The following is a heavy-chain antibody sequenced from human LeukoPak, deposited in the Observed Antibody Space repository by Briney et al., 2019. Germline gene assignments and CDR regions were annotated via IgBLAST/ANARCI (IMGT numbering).Heavy chain of an antibody. D-gene: IGHD3-16*02. Sequence: GGSLRLSCAASGFTFSNAWMSWVRQAPGKGLEWVGRIKSKTDGGTTDYTAPVKGRFTISRDDSKNTLYLQMNSLKTEDTAVYYCTTGVMITFGGVIVFDYWGQGTLVTVSS. J-gene: IGHJ4*02. CDR2: IKSKTDGGTT. CDR3: TTGVMITFGGVIVFDY. V-gene: IGHV3-15*01. CDR1: GFTFSNAW.